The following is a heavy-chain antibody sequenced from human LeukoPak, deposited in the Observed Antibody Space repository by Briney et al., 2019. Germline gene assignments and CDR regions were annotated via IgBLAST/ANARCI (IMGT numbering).Heavy chain of an antibody. CDR1: GGSISSGSYY. J-gene: IGHJ5*02. V-gene: IGHV4-61*02. CDR3: ARGSHRRTHWFDP. D-gene: IGHD1-1*01. CDR2: IYTSGST. Sequence: SETLSLTCPVSGGSISSGSYYWSWIRQPAGKGLEWIGRIYTSGSTNYNPSLKSRVTISVDTSKNQFSLKLSSVTAADTAVYYCARGSHRRTHWFDPWGQGTLVTVSS.